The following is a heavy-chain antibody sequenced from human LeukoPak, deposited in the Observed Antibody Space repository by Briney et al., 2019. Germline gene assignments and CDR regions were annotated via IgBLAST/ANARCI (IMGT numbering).Heavy chain of an antibody. Sequence: NASETLSLTCTVSGGSIGSYYWSWIRQPPGKGLEWIGYIYYSGSTNYNPSLKSRVTISVDTSKNQFSLKLSSVTAADTAVYYCARASNGYETPDDYWGQGTLVTVSS. J-gene: IGHJ4*02. V-gene: IGHV4-59*01. CDR2: IYYSGST. CDR3: ARASNGYETPDDY. CDR1: GGSIGSYY. D-gene: IGHD5-12*01.